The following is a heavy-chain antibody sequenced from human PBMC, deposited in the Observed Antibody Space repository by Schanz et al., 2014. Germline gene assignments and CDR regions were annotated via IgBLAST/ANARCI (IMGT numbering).Heavy chain of an antibody. CDR1: GFTFSVYW. V-gene: IGHV3-74*01. CDR3: AGAAVGFIVDAFDL. Sequence: EVQLVESGGGLVQPGGSLRLSCAASGFTFSVYWMHWVRQPPGEGLVSVSRISGDGTTTSYADSVKGRFTISRENAKSSLYLQMDHLRVEDTAAYYCAGAAVGFIVDAFDLWGRGTMVIVSS. D-gene: IGHD6-19*01. CDR2: ISGDGTTT. J-gene: IGHJ3*01.